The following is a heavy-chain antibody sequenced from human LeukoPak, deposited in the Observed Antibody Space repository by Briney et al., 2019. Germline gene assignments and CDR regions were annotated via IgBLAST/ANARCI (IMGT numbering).Heavy chain of an antibody. J-gene: IGHJ3*02. Sequence: AGGSLRLSCAASGLNFINYAMHWVRQAPGKGLEWVAVIWYDGGNRYYADSVKGRFTISRDTSEDTLFLQMNSLRAEDTAVYYCAREADCTDGSCYRGAFDIWGQGTMITVSS. CDR2: IWYDGGNR. CDR1: GLNFINYA. V-gene: IGHV3-33*01. CDR3: AREADCTDGSCYRGAFDI. D-gene: IGHD2-15*01.